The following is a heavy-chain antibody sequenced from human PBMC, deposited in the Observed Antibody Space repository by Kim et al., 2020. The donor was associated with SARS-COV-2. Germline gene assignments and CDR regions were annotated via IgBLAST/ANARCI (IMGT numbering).Heavy chain of an antibody. CDR3: ASYPT. V-gene: IGHV3-7*03. CDR2: IKEDGSEK. J-gene: IGHJ5*02. CDR1: GFTFSTYW. Sequence: GGSLRLSCVASGFTFSTYWMNWVRQAPGKGLEWVASIKEDGSEKNYVDSVKGRFTISRDNAKNSLYLEMNSLRVEDTAIYYCASYPTWGQRTLVTVSS.